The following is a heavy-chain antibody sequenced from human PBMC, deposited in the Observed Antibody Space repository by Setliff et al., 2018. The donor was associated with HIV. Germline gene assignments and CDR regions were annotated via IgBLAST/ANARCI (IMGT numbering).Heavy chain of an antibody. V-gene: IGHV4-4*02. CDR2: IYHSGST. J-gene: IGHJ4*02. Sequence: SETLSLTCTVSGGSISSSNWWSWVRQTPGKGLEWIGEIYHSGSTNYNPSLKSRVTISIDKSKKQFSLKLSSVTAADTAVYYCARRPYTALVPFDYWGQGTLVTVSS. D-gene: IGHD5-18*01. CDR3: ARRPYTALVPFDY. CDR1: GGSISSSNW.